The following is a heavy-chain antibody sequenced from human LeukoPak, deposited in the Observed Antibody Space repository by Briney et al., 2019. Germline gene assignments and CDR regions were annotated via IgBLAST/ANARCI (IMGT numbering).Heavy chain of an antibody. Sequence: TLSLTCTASGGSITSGDYDWSWLRPPTGQGLEWIGYIYYSSSTYYNPSLKSRVTISVDTSKNHFSLKLSSVTAADTTVYYCARELKYYYGSGSYYKGGYFDYWGQGTLVTVSS. D-gene: IGHD3-10*01. V-gene: IGHV4-30-4*01. CDR2: IYYSSST. CDR1: GGSITSGDYD. CDR3: ARELKYYYGSGSYYKGGYFDY. J-gene: IGHJ4*02.